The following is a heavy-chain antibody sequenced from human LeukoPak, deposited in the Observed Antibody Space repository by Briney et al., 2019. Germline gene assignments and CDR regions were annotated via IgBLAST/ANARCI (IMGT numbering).Heavy chain of an antibody. CDR3: AKDAAAWRSGCLDY. CDR2: IRYDGSNK. D-gene: IGHD6-19*01. J-gene: IGHJ4*02. V-gene: IGHV3-30*02. Sequence: PGGSLRLSCAASGFTFSSYGMHWVRQAPGKGLEWVAFIRYDGSNKYYADSVKGRFTISRDNSKNTLYLQMNSLRAEDTAVYYCAKDAAAWRSGCLDYWGQGTLVTVSS. CDR1: GFTFSSYG.